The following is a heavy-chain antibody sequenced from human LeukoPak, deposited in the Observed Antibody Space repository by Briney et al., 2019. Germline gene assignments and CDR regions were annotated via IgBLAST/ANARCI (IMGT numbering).Heavy chain of an antibody. CDR3: ARDCGSEYSSSSHGMDV. V-gene: IGHV1-46*01. D-gene: IGHD6-6*01. CDR1: GYTFTSYY. J-gene: IGHJ6*02. Sequence: ASVKVSCKASGYTFTSYYMHWVRQAPGQGLEWMGIINPSGGSTSYAQKFQGRVTMTRDTSTSTVYIELSSLRSEDTAVYYCARDCGSEYSSSSHGMDVWGQGTTVTVSS. CDR2: INPSGGST.